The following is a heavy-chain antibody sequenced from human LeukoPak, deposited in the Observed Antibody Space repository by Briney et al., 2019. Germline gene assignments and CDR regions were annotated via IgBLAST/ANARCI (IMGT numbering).Heavy chain of an antibody. V-gene: IGHV3-21*01. CDR3: ARQGYCSSASCLDAFDI. J-gene: IGHJ3*02. Sequence: GGSLRLSCTASGLTFSTSGFNWVRQAPGKGLEWVSSISSSSSYIYYADSVKGRFTISRDNAKNSLYLQMNSLRAEDTAVYYCARQGYCSSASCLDAFDIWGQGTMVTVSS. CDR2: ISSSSSYI. D-gene: IGHD2-2*01. CDR1: GLTFSTSG.